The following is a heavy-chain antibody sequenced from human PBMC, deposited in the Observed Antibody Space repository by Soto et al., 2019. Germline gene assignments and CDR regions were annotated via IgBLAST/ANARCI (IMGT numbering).Heavy chain of an antibody. CDR1: GVSISSYY. CDR2: IYYSGST. Sequence: SETLSLTCTVSGVSISSYYWSWIRQPPGKGLEWIGYIYYSGSTNYNPSLKSRVTIPVDTSKNQFSLKLSSVTAADTAVYYCARAKIGRITIFGVVIMGAFDIWGQGTMVT. D-gene: IGHD3-3*01. CDR3: ARAKIGRITIFGVVIMGAFDI. V-gene: IGHV4-59*08. J-gene: IGHJ3*02.